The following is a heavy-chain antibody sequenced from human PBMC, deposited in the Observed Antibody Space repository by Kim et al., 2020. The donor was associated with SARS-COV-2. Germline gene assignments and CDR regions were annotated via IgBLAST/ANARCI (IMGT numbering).Heavy chain of an antibody. Sequence: GGSLRLSCAASGFTFDDYTMHWVRQAPGKGLEWVSLISWDGGSTYYADSVKGRFTISRDNSKNSLYLQMNSLRTEDTALYYCAKDMTFGWGGSYKGHYGMDVWGQGTTVTFSS. V-gene: IGHV3-43*01. CDR2: ISWDGGST. CDR1: GFTFDDYT. CDR3: AKDMTFGWGGSYKGHYGMDV. J-gene: IGHJ6*02. D-gene: IGHD1-26*01.